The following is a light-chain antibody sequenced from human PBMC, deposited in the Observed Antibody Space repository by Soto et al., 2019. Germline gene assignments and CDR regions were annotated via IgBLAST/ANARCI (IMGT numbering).Light chain of an antibody. CDR1: TGAVNNGYY. J-gene: IGLJ3*02. Sequence: QTVVTQEHSLTVSPGGTVTLTCASSTGAVNNGYYPNWFQQKSGQAPRALIYSTSNKNSWTPARCSGSLLGGKAALTLAGVQPEYEAYDYFPLYSCGAQPWVLGGGTKLTVL. CDR2: STS. CDR3: PLYSCGAQPWV. V-gene: IGLV7-43*01.